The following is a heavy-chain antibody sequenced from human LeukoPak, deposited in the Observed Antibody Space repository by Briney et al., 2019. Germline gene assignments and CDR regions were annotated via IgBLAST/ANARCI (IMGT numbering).Heavy chain of an antibody. V-gene: IGHV4-39*07. CDR3: ARQSLYYDFWSGYQKYYFDY. Sequence: SETLSLTCTVSGGSISSSSYYWGWIRQPPGKGLEWIGSIYYSGSTYYNPSLKSRVTISVDTSKNQFSLKLSSVTAADTAVYYCARQSLYYDFWSGYQKYYFDYWGQGTLVTVSS. J-gene: IGHJ4*02. CDR1: GGSISSSSYY. CDR2: IYYSGST. D-gene: IGHD3-3*01.